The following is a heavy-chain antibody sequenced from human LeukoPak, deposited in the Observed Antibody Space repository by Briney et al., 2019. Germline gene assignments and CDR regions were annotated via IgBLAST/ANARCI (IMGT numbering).Heavy chain of an antibody. CDR2: ISSSSSYI. J-gene: IGHJ3*02. D-gene: IGHD2-2*01. V-gene: IGHV3-21*01. Sequence: GGSLRLSCAASGFTFSSYSMNWVRQAPGKGLEWVSSISSSSSYIYYADSVKGRFTISRDNAKNSLYLQMNSLRAEDTAVYYCARDYNYCSSGRCYDAFDNWGQGTMVTVSS. CDR3: ARDYNYCSSGRCYDAFDN. CDR1: GFTFSSYS.